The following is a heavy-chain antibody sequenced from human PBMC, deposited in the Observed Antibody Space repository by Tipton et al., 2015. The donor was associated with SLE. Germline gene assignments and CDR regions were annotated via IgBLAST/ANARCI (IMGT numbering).Heavy chain of an antibody. CDR3: AREGVCIGGVCYDS. Sequence: TLFLTCTVSGASISSYSWSWIRQPPGKGLEWIGFMYYSGTTNYNPSLKSRVTISIDTSKKQLSLKLRSVTAADTAVYYCAREGVCIGGVCYDSWGQGTLVTVSS. CDR2: MYYSGTT. D-gene: IGHD2-8*02. J-gene: IGHJ4*02. CDR1: GASISSYS. V-gene: IGHV4-59*01.